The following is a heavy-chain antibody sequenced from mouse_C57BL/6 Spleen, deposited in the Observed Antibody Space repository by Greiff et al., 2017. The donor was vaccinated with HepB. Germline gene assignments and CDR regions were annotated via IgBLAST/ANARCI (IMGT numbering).Heavy chain of an antibody. CDR2: ISSGSSTI. Sequence: EVQLVESGGGLVKPGGSLKLSCAASGFTFSDYGMHWVRQAPEKGLEWVAYISSGSSTIYYADTVKGRFTISRDNAKNTLFLQMTSLRSEDTAMYYCARRSNYDWYFDVWGTRTTVTVSS. CDR1: GFTFSDYG. D-gene: IGHD2-5*01. CDR3: ARRSNYDWYFDV. V-gene: IGHV5-17*01. J-gene: IGHJ1*03.